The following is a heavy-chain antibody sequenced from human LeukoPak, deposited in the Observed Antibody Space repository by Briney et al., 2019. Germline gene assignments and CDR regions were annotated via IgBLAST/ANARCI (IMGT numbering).Heavy chain of an antibody. CDR1: GGSISSSNW. D-gene: IGHD6-13*01. V-gene: IGHV4-4*02. CDR2: IYHSGST. J-gene: IGHJ4*02. Sequence: SGTLSLTCAVSGGSISSSNWWSWVRQPPGKGLEWIGEIYHSGSTYYNPSLKSRVTISVDRSKNQFSLKLSSVTAADTAVYYCARAIAAAGGGLDYWGQGTLVTVSS. CDR3: ARAIAAAGGGLDY.